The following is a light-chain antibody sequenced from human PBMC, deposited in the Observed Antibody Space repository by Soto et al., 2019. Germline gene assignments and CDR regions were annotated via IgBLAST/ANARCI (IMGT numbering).Light chain of an antibody. CDR1: SSNIGTGYA. CDR2: DNS. V-gene: IGLV1-40*01. Sequence: QSVLTQPPSLSGAPGQRVTISCSGSSSNIGTGYAVYWYQQLPGTAPKLLIYDNSNRPSGVPDRFSGSKSGTSASLAITGLQAEDEADYYCQSYDSSLSAVVFGGGTKLTVL. CDR3: QSYDSSLSAVV. J-gene: IGLJ2*01.